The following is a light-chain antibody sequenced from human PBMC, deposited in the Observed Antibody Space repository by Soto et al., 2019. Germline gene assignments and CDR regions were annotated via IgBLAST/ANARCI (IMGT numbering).Light chain of an antibody. CDR1: STDIGTYSR. Sequence: QSALTQPASVSGSPGQSITISCTGTSTDIGTYSRVSWYLQYPGKAPKLMIYDVTKRPSGVSNRFSGSRSGSTASLTISGLQAEDEANYYCSSYTSSTNYVFGTGTKVTVL. J-gene: IGLJ1*01. CDR2: DVT. CDR3: SSYTSSTNYV. V-gene: IGLV2-14*02.